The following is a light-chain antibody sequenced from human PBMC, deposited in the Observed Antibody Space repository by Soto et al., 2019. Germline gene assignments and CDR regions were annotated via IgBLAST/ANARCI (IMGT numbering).Light chain of an antibody. CDR3: QQYNSYSCT. Sequence: DIQMTQSPSTLSGSVGDRVTITCRASQTISSWLAWYQQKPGKAPKLLIYKASTLKSGVPSRFSGSGSGTEITLTISSLQPDDFATYYCQQYNSYSCTFGQGTKVDI. CDR2: KAS. J-gene: IGKJ1*01. V-gene: IGKV1-5*03. CDR1: QTISSW.